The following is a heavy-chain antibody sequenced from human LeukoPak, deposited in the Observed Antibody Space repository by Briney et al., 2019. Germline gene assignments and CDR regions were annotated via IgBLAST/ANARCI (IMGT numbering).Heavy chain of an antibody. D-gene: IGHD4-23*01. CDR2: ISAYNGNI. J-gene: IGHJ3*01. CDR3: ALDLGGNGSID. V-gene: IGHV1-18*01. CDR1: GYTFTSYG. Sequence: VASVTVSCKASGYTFTSYGFSWVRQAPGQGLEWMGWISAYNGNINYAQRLQGRVIMTTDTSTSTAYMELRSLRSDDTAVYYCALDLGGNGSIDWGQGTMVTVSS.